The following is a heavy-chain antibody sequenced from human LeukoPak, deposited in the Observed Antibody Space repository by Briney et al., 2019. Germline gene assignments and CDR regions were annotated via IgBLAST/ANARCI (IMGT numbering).Heavy chain of an antibody. V-gene: IGHV3-7*03. D-gene: IGHD4/OR15-4a*01. J-gene: IGHJ4*02. CDR3: AKSGLSRFDY. CDR2: INEDGSAK. CDR1: GFTFSGYW. Sequence: GGSLRLSCAASGFTFSGYWMTWLRQAPGKGLEWVANINEDGSAKYYLGSVKGRFTISRDNSKNTLYLQMNSLRADDTAVYYCAKSGLSRFDYWGQGTLVTVSS.